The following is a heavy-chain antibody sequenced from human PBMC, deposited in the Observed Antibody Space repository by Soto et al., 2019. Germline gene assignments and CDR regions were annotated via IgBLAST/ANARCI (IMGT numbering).Heavy chain of an antibody. CDR3: ARRGPYSSGWYVTYYYYYGMNV. J-gene: IGHJ6*02. CDR2: IKQDGSEK. V-gene: IGHV3-7*03. CDR1: GFTFSSYW. D-gene: IGHD6-19*01. Sequence: GGSLRLSCAASGFTFSSYWMSWVRQAPGKGLEWVANIKQDGSEKYYVDSVKGRFTISRDNAKNSLYLQMNSLRAEDTAVYYCARRGPYSSGWYVTYYYYYGMNVWGQGTTVTVSS.